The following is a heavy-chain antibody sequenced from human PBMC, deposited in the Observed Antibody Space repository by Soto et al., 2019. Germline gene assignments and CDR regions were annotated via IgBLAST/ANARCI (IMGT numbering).Heavy chain of an antibody. V-gene: IGHV1-69*13. J-gene: IGHJ4*02. CDR3: ASSFRLEMATFRSGY. Sequence: SVKVSCKASGGPFSSYAISWVRQAPGQGLEWMGGIIPIFGTANYAQKFQGRVTITADESTSTAYMELSSLRSEDTAVYYCASSFRLEMATFRSGYWRQGTPVTVSS. CDR2: IIPIFGTA. CDR1: GGPFSSYA. D-gene: IGHD3-10*01.